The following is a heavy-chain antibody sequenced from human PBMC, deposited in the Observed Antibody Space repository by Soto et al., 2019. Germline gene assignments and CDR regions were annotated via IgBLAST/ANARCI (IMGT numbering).Heavy chain of an antibody. CDR3: ARAAIYGSGSYSYYYYYGMDV. CDR1: GGSISSGGYS. CDR2: IYHSGST. J-gene: IGHJ6*02. Sequence: QLQLQESGSGLVKPSQTLSLTCAVSGGSISSGGYSWSWIRQPPGKGLEWIGYIYHSGSTYYNPSLKTRVNISVDRSKNQFSLKLSSVTAADTAVYYCARAAIYGSGSYSYYYYYGMDVWGQGTTVTVSS. V-gene: IGHV4-30-2*01. D-gene: IGHD3-10*01.